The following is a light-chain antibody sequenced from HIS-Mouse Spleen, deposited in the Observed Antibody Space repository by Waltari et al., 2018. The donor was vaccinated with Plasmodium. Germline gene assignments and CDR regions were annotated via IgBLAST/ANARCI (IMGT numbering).Light chain of an antibody. J-gene: IGLJ3*02. CDR3: YSTDSSGNHRV. V-gene: IGLV3-10*01. CDR2: EDS. CDR1: ALQKKY. Sequence: SYELTQPPPVSVSPGQTARITCSGTALQKKYAYWYQQKSGQAPVLVIYEDSKRPSGIPERFSGSSSGTMATLTISGAQVEDEADYYCYSTDSSGNHRVFGGGTKLTVL.